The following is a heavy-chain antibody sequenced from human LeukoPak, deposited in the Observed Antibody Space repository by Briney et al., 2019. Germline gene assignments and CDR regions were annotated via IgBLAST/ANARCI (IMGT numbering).Heavy chain of an antibody. Sequence: GGSLRLSCAASGFTFSSYSMNWVRQAPGKGLDWVSSISSSSYIYYADSVKGRFTISRDNAKNSLYLQMSSLRAEDTAVYYCARDGTAAGLYFDLWGQGTLVTVSS. J-gene: IGHJ4*01. CDR3: ARDGTAAGLYFDL. CDR1: GFTFSSYS. V-gene: IGHV3-21*01. D-gene: IGHD6-13*01. CDR2: ISSSSYI.